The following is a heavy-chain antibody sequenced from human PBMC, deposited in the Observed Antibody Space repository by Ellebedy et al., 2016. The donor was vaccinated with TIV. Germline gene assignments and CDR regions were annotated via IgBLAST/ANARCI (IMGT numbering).Heavy chain of an antibody. D-gene: IGHD4-17*01. CDR3: ARRGSYDDYAVQINNWFDS. V-gene: IGHV3-7*01. Sequence: GESLKISCAASGFTFRSYWMGSVRQAPGKGLEWVANISQDGSQKYYMDSVQGRFTISRDNAKNSLYLQMNSLKVEDTAVYYCARRGSYDDYAVQINNWFDSWGQGTLVTVYS. CDR1: GFTFRSYW. J-gene: IGHJ5*01. CDR2: ISQDGSQK.